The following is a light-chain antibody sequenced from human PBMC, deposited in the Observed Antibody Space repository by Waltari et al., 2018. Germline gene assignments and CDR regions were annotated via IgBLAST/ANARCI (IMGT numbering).Light chain of an antibody. CDR3: QHYVTLPAT. CDR1: QSVGKS. Sequence: EIVLTQSPGTLSLSPVERATLSCRASQSVGKSLAWYQHKPGQAPRLLIYDASSRATGIPDRFSGSGSGTDFSLTISRLEPEDFSVYYCQHYVTLPATFGQGTKVEV. J-gene: IGKJ1*01. CDR2: DAS. V-gene: IGKV3-20*01.